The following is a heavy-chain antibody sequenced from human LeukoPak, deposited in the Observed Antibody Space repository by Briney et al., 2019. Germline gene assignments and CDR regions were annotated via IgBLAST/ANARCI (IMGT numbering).Heavy chain of an antibody. CDR3: AGGTTVTTSDY. V-gene: IGHV3-30*04. CDR1: GFTFSSYA. CDR2: ISYDGSNK. J-gene: IGHJ4*02. Sequence: GGSLRLSCAASGFTFSSYAMHWVRQAPGKGLEWVAVISYDGSNKYYADSVKGRFTISRDNSKNTLYLQMNSLRAEDTAVYYCAGGTTVTTSDYWGQGTLVTVSS. D-gene: IGHD4-17*01.